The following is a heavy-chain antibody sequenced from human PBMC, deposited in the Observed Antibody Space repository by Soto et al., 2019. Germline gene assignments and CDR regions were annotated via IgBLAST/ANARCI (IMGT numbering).Heavy chain of an antibody. CDR1: GFSLSTSGVC. D-gene: IGHD6-13*01. CDR3: AHRHVAAAGTGANWFDP. Sequence: QITLKESGPTLVKPTQTLTLTFTFSGFSLSTSGVCVGWIRKPPGKALEWLALIYLDDDKIYSTSLNSRLTITKDTAKNQVVRTMTNMDPVDTATYYWAHRHVAAAGTGANWFDPWGQGTLVTVSS. J-gene: IGHJ5*02. CDR2: IYLDDDK. V-gene: IGHV2-5*02.